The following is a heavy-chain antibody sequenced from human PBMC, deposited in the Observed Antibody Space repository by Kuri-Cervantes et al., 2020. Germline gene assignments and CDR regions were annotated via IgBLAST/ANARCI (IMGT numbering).Heavy chain of an antibody. CDR2: IGWNAADI. J-gene: IGHJ5*02. CDR1: GFTFDDYA. D-gene: IGHD6-19*01. V-gene: IGHV3-9*01. Sequence: SLKISCEGSGFTFDDYAMHWVRQAPGKGLEWVAGIGWNAADIGYADSVKGRFTISRDNTKNSMWLQMNSLRAEDTAVYYCARVGYSSGWYWFDPWGQGTLVTVSS. CDR3: ARVGYSSGWYWFDP.